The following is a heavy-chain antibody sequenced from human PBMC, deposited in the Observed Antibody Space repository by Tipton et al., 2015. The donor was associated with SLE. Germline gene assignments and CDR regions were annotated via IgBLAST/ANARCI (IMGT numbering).Heavy chain of an antibody. J-gene: IGHJ4*02. V-gene: IGHV4-34*01. CDR1: GGSFSGYY. D-gene: IGHD3-10*01. Sequence: GLVKPSETLSLTCAVYGGSFSGYYWSWIRQPPGKGLEWIGEINHSGSTNYNPSLKSRVTISVDTSKNQFSLKLSSVTAADTAVYYCAREISLLWFRDQRGMYFDYWGQGTLVTVSS. CDR3: AREISLLWFRDQRGMYFDY. CDR2: INHSGST.